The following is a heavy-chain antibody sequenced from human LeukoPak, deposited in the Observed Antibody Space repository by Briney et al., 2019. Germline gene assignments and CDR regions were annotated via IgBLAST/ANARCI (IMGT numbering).Heavy chain of an antibody. CDR2: IIPNLGIS. D-gene: IGHD6-19*01. J-gene: IGHJ2*01. Sequence: GASVKVSCKASGGTFSSQAICWVRQAPGQGLEWMGRIIPNLGISHYAQKFQGRVTITADKSTSTAYMELSSLRSEDTAVYYCARITGAVAGTGYFDLWGRGTLVTVSS. CDR1: GGTFSSQA. CDR3: ARITGAVAGTGYFDL. V-gene: IGHV1-69*04.